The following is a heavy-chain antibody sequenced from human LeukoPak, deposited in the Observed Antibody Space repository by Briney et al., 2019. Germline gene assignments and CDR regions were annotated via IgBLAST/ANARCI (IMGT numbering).Heavy chain of an antibody. CDR1: GFTFSSCA. V-gene: IGHV3-23*01. CDR3: AKSPGGGDCYWCWFDP. CDR2: ISGSGGNT. D-gene: IGHD2-21*02. J-gene: IGHJ5*02. Sequence: GGSLRLSCAASGFTFSSCAMSWVRQAPGKGLEWVSAISGSGGNTYYADSVKGRFTISRDNSKNTLYLHMNSLGAEDTAVYYCAKSPGGGDCYWCWFDPWGQGTLVTVSS.